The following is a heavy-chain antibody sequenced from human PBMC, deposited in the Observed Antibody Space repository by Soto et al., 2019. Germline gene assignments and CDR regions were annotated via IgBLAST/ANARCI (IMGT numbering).Heavy chain of an antibody. D-gene: IGHD3-3*01. Sequence: QLHLVQSGAVVKKPGASVTVSCSASGYPVTAYYMHWVRQAPGRGLQWMGGINPATGAAKYTQTFQGRVTTTRDTTISPVFMELRGRTSEDTAVFYCARGGGVGVAGSAAFDMWGQGTLVTVSS. CDR2: INPATGAA. J-gene: IGHJ3*02. CDR3: ARGGGVGVAGSAAFDM. CDR1: GYPVTAYY. V-gene: IGHV1-2*02.